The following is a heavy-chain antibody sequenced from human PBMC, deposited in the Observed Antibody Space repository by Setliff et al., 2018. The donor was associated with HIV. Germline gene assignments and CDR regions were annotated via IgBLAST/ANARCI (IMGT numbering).Heavy chain of an antibody. D-gene: IGHD4-4*01. V-gene: IGHV1-24*01. J-gene: IGHJ3*02. CDR2: FDPEDDET. CDR3: ARGYRKAFDI. Sequence: ASVKVSCKVSGYSLTELSIHWVRQAPGEGLEWMGGFDPEDDETVYAEKFQGRVTMTEDTSTDTAYMALSGLRSEDTAVYYCARGYRKAFDIWGQGTMVTVSS. CDR1: GYSLTELS.